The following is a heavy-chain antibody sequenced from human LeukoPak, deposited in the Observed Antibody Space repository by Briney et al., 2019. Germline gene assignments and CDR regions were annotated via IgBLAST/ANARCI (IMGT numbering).Heavy chain of an antibody. CDR1: GFTFSSYA. CDR3: AKSWCSSTSCSFDD. CDR2: ISGGGGST. D-gene: IGHD2-2*01. V-gene: IGHV3-23*01. J-gene: IGHJ4*02. Sequence: GGSLRLSCAASGFTFSSYAMHWVRQAPGKGLQWVSAISGGGGSTYYADSVKGRFTISRDNSKNTLYQQMNSLRAEDTAVYYCAKSWCSSTSCSFDDRGQGTLVTVSS.